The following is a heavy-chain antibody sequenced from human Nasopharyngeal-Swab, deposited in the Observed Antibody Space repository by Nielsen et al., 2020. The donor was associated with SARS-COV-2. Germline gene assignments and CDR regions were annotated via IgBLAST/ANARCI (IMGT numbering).Heavy chain of an antibody. V-gene: IGHV3-23*01. CDR1: GFSFSKVW. J-gene: IGHJ4*02. D-gene: IGHD2/OR15-2a*01. Sequence: GESLKISCAASGFSFSKVWMSWVRQAPGKGLEWVAAISGSGDISGSGGSTYYADSVKGRFTISRDNSKNTLSLQMNSLRAEDTAVYYCAKDLRGPYFFWGQGTLVTVSS. CDR2: ISGSGDISGSGGST. CDR3: AKDLRGPYFF.